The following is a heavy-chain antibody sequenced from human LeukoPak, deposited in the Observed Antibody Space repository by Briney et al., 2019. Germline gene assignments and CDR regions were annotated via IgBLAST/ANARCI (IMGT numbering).Heavy chain of an antibody. CDR2: INPNSGGT. D-gene: IGHD3-9*01. V-gene: IGHV1-2*02. J-gene: IGHJ4*02. Sequence: ASVKVSCKASGYTFSDYYIHWVRQAPGQGLEWMGWINPNSGGTNSAQKFQGRVTMTRDTSTSTVYMELSSLRSEDTAVYYCARGPGVRYFDWLPFPTDYWGQGTLVTVSS. CDR3: ARGPGVRYFDWLPFPTDY. CDR1: GYTFSDYY.